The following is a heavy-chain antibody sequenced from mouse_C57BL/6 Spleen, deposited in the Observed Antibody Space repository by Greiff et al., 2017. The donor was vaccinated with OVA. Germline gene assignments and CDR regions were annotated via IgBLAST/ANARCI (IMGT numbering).Heavy chain of an antibody. CDR3: AREMVPPDAMDY. V-gene: IGHV1-64*01. D-gene: IGHD2-3*01. CDR2: IHPNSGST. J-gene: IGHJ4*01. CDR1: GYTFTSYW. Sequence: QVQLKQPGAELVKPGASVKLSCKASGYTFTSYWMHWVKQRPGQGLEWIGMIHPNSGSTNYNEKFKSKATLTVDKSSSTAYMQLSSLTSEDSAVYYCAREMVPPDAMDYWGQGTSVTVSS.